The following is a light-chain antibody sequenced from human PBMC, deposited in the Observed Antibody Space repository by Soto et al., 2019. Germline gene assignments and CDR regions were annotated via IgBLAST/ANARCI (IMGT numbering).Light chain of an antibody. V-gene: IGKV3-11*01. CDR3: QQSSNWPPPIT. J-gene: IGKJ5*01. Sequence: EIVLTQSPATLSLSPGERATLSCRASQSVSSYLAWYQQKPGQAPRLLIYGASNRATGIPARFSGSGSGTDFTLTISSLEPEDFAVYYCQQSSNWPPPITLGQGTRLEIK. CDR2: GAS. CDR1: QSVSSY.